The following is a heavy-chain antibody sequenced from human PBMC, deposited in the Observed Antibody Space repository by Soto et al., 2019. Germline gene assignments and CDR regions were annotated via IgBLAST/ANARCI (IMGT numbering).Heavy chain of an antibody. V-gene: IGHV1-46*03. CDR3: ARSGYRILFDP. Sequence: ASVKVSCKASGYTFTSYYLHWVRQAPGQEFEWMGIINPSGGSTSYAQKFQGRVTMTRDTSTSTVYMELSSLRSEDTAVYYCARSGYRILFDPWGQGTLVPVSS. CDR1: GYTFTSYY. CDR2: INPSGGST. D-gene: IGHD3-3*01. J-gene: IGHJ5*02.